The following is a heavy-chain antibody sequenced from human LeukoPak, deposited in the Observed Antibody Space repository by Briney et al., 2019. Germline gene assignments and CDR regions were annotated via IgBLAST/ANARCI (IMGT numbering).Heavy chain of an antibody. Sequence: PSETLSLTCTVSGYSISSGYYWGWIRQPPGKGLEWIGSIYHSGSTYYNPSLKSRVTISVDTSKNQFSLKLSSVTAADTAVYYCASYQYYFDYWGQGTLVTVSS. V-gene: IGHV4-38-2*02. CDR1: GYSISSGYY. D-gene: IGHD2-2*01. CDR3: ASYQYYFDY. J-gene: IGHJ4*02. CDR2: IYHSGST.